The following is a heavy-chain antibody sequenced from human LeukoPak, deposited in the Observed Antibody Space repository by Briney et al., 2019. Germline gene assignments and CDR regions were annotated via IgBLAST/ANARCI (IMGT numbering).Heavy chain of an antibody. CDR3: AKDPLGAGPQYYFDY. Sequence: GGSLRLSCAASGFTFSDYAMSWVRQAPGKGPEWLSTISGDGDNTYYADSVKGRFTISRDNFRNAFHLQMSSLRAEDTAIYYCAKDPLGAGPQYYFDYWGQGTLVTVSS. V-gene: IGHV3-23*01. CDR2: ISGDGDNT. D-gene: IGHD6-19*01. J-gene: IGHJ4*02. CDR1: GFTFSDYA.